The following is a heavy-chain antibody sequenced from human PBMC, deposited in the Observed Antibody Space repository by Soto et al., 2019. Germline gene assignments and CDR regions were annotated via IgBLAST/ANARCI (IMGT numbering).Heavy chain of an antibody. CDR1: GSSISSTNW. D-gene: IGHD3-22*01. Sequence: PSETLSLTCAVSGSSISSTNWWGWIRQPPGKGLEWIGYISYSGSTNYNPSLKSRVTISVDTSKNQFSLKLSSVTAADTAVYYCARHVYYDSSGYYKWDAPPGVHFQHWGQGTLVTVSS. CDR3: ARHVYYDSSGYYKWDAPPGVHFQH. V-gene: IGHV4-28*01. J-gene: IGHJ1*01. CDR2: ISYSGST.